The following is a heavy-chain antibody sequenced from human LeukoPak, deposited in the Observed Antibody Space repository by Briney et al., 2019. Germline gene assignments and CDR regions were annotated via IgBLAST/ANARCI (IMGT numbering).Heavy chain of an antibody. CDR1: GFTFSSYN. CDR2: ISSSSSYI. Sequence: GGSLRLSCAASGFTFSSYNMNWVRQAPGKGLEWVSSISSSSSYIYYADSVKGRFTISRDNAKNSLYLQMNSLRAEDTAVYYCARDHLRFDTFDYWGQGTLVTVSS. D-gene: IGHD3-16*01. V-gene: IGHV3-21*01. J-gene: IGHJ4*02. CDR3: ARDHLRFDTFDY.